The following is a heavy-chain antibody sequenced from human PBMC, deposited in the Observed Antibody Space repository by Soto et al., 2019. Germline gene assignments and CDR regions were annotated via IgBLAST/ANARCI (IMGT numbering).Heavy chain of an antibody. CDR1: GGSISSSSYY. J-gene: IGHJ5*02. V-gene: IGHV4-39*01. CDR3: ARARRSRIDP. Sequence: PSETLSLTCTVSGGSISSSSYYWGWIRQPPGKGLEWIGSIYYSGSTYYNPSLKSRVTISVDTSKNQFSLKLSSVTAADTAVYYCARARRSRIDPWGQGTLVTVSS. D-gene: IGHD2-2*01. CDR2: IYYSGST.